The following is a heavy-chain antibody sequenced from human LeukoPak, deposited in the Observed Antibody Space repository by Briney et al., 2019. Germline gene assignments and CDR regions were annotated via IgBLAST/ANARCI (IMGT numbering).Heavy chain of an antibody. Sequence: ASVKVSCKASGYTFTDYYLHWVRQAPGQGLQWMGWINSNSAGTNYAQKFQGRVTLTRDTSINPAYMELGSLASDDTAIYYCARMSAGGTVIDNWGQGTLVTVSS. D-gene: IGHD6-13*01. CDR3: ARMSAGGTVIDN. V-gene: IGHV1-2*02. CDR1: GYTFTDYY. CDR2: INSNSAGT. J-gene: IGHJ4*02.